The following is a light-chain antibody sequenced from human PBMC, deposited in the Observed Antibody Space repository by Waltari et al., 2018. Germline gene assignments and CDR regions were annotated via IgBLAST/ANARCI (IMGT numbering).Light chain of an antibody. CDR2: DVN. J-gene: IGLJ2*01. CDR3: SAYTTGRNIV. Sequence: QSALTQPASVSGSPGQSITISCTGTSSDLGSYNFVSWYHQHPPQAPRLIMYDVNSRPSGVSIRFSGSKSGTTASLTISDLQGEDEADYYCSAYTTGRNIVFGGGTKLTVL. CDR1: SSDLGSYNF. V-gene: IGLV2-14*03.